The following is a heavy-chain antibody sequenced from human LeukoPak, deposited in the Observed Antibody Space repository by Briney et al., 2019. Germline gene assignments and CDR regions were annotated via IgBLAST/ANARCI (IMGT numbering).Heavy chain of an antibody. J-gene: IGHJ3*02. V-gene: IGHV1-69*05. CDR3: ARVRGGSYQIHAFDI. CDR1: GGTFSSYA. D-gene: IGHD1-26*01. CDR2: IIPIFGTA. Sequence: ASVKVSCKASGGTFSSYAISWVRQAPGQGLEWMGGIIPIFGTANYAQKFQGRVTITTDESTSTAYMELSSLRSEDTAVYYCARVRGGSYQIHAFDIWGQGTMVTVS.